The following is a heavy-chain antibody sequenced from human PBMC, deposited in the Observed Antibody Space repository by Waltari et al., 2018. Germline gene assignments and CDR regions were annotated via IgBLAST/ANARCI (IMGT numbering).Heavy chain of an antibody. CDR3: AKGPDSSGYYSNWFDP. Sequence: QVQLVESGGGVVQPGGSLRLSCAASGFTFSNHGIYWVRQAPGKGLEWVAFIWSDETNKHYADSVQGRFTISRDNSKNTVFLQMNSLRTEDTAVYYCAKGPDSSGYYSNWFDPWGQGILVTVSS. D-gene: IGHD3-22*01. CDR1: GFTFSNHG. CDR2: IWSDETNK. V-gene: IGHV3-30*02. J-gene: IGHJ5*02.